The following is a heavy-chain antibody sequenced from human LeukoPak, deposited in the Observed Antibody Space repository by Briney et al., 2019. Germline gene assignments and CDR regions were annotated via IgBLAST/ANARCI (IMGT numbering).Heavy chain of an antibody. D-gene: IGHD3-10*01. CDR2: FDTEDGET. CDR1: GYTLTELS. CDR3: ATAEVYYYGSGSYSD. J-gene: IGHJ4*02. Sequence: ASVKVSCKVSGYTLTELSMHWVRQAPGKGLEWMGGFDTEDGETIYAQKLQGRVTMTEDTSTDTAYMELSSLRSEDTAVYYCATAEVYYYGSGSYSDWGQGTLVTVSS. V-gene: IGHV1-24*01.